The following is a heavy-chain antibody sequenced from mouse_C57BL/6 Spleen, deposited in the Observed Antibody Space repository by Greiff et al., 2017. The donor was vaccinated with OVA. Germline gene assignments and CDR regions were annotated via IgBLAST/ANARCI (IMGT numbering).Heavy chain of an antibody. CDR2: IYPGDGDT. J-gene: IGHJ4*01. CDR1: GYAFSSSW. CDR3: APRGRQAMDY. D-gene: IGHD3-2*01. Sequence: VKLMESGPELVKPGASVKISCKASGYAFSSSWMNWVKQRPGKGLEWIGRIYPGDGDTNYNGKFKGKATLTADKSSSTAYMQLSSLTSEDSAVYFCAPRGRQAMDYWGQGTSVTVSS. V-gene: IGHV1-82*01.